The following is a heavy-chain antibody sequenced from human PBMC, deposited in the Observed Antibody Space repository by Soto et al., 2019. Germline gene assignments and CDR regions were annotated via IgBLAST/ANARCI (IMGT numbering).Heavy chain of an antibody. CDR1: GITFTNAW. J-gene: IGHJ4*02. V-gene: IGHV3-15*01. CDR2: IKNKADGGTT. CDR3: TTDPGDYQDF. Sequence: EVQLVESGGDLVKPGGCLRLSCAASGITFTNAWMSWVRQAPGKGLEWVGRIKNKADGGTTDYAAPVRGRFTISRDDSINTLFLQMNSLETEDTAVYYCTTDPGDYQDFWGQGTLVTVSS. D-gene: IGHD4-17*01.